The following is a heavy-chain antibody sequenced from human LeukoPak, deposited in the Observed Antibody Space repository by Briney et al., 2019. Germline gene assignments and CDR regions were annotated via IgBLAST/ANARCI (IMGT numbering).Heavy chain of an antibody. V-gene: IGHV1-8*01. CDR3: ARELKSSGLSWFDP. CDR1: GYTFTSYD. CDR2: MNPNSGNT. D-gene: IGHD6-19*01. J-gene: IGHJ5*02. Sequence: ASVTVSCKASGYTFTSYDINWVRQAPGQGLEWMGWMNPNSGNTGYAHKFQGRVTMTRNTSISTAYMELSSLRSEDTAVYYCARELKSSGLSWFDPWGQGTPVTVSS.